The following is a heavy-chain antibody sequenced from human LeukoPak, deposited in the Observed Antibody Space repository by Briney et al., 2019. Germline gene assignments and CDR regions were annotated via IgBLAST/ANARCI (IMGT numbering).Heavy chain of an antibody. J-gene: IGHJ6*02. CDR2: IYYSGST. CDR3: ARTHYGDYHYYYYGMDV. V-gene: IGHV4-30-4*01. Sequence: NPSGTLSLTCTVSGGSISSGDYYWSWIRQPPGKGLEWIGYIYYSGSTYYNPSLKSRVTISVDTSKNQFSLKLSSVTAADTAVYYCARTHYGDYHYYYYGMDVWGQGTTVTVSS. CDR1: GGSISSGDYY. D-gene: IGHD4-17*01.